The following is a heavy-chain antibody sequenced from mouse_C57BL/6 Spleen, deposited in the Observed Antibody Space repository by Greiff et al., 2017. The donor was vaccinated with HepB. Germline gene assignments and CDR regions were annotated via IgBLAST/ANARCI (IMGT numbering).Heavy chain of an antibody. Sequence: RRLEWVAEIRNKANNHATYYAESVKGRFTISRDDSKSSVYLQMNSLRAEDTGIYYCTRPSYSNYGLAYWGQGTLVTVSA. J-gene: IGHJ3*01. D-gene: IGHD2-5*01. CDR3: TRPSYSNYGLAY. CDR2: IRNKANNHAT. V-gene: IGHV6-6*01.